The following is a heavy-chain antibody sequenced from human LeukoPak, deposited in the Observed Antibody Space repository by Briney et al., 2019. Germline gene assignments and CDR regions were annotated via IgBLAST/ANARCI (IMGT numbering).Heavy chain of an antibody. V-gene: IGHV3-7*01. CDR1: GCTFSSYG. Sequence: GGSLRLSCTTSGCTFSSYGMSWVRQAPGRGLEWVANIKQDEGEKYYLDSVKGRFTISRDNAKNLLYLQLTRLRAEDTAIYYCARAPIVVVPTRTPTYFDYWGQGTLVTVSS. D-gene: IGHD2-2*01. CDR2: IKQDEGEK. CDR3: ARAPIVVVPTRTPTYFDY. J-gene: IGHJ4*02.